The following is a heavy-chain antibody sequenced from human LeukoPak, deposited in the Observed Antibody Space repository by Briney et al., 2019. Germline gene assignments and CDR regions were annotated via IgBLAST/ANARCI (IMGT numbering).Heavy chain of an antibody. CDR3: AKDPRYEGY. D-gene: IGHD5-12*01. V-gene: IGHV3-23*01. J-gene: IGHJ4*02. Sequence: QTGGSLRLSCEASGFTFSSYAMSWVRQAPGKGLEWVSAISGSGGSTYYADSVKGRFTISRDSSKNTLYLQMNSLRAEDTAVYYCAKDPRYEGYWGQGTLVTVSS. CDR1: GFTFSSYA. CDR2: ISGSGGST.